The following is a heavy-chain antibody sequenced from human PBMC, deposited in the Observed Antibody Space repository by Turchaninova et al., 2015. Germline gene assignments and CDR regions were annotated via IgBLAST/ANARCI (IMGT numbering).Heavy chain of an antibody. D-gene: IGHD5-18*01. J-gene: IGHJ4*02. Sequence: QITLKESGPTLVKPTQTLTLTCTFSGFSFSTTGVGVGWIRQPPGKALARLALIYWDDDKRYRPSLKSRLNITKDTSKNQVVLTMTNMDPVDTATYYCTHRRQKGDSYGYWGQGVLVTVSS. V-gene: IGHV2-5*02. CDR3: THRRQKGDSYGY. CDR1: GFSFSTTGVG. CDR2: IYWDDDK.